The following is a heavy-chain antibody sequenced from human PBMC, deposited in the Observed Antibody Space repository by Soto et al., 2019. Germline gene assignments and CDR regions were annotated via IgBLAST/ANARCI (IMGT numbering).Heavy chain of an antibody. CDR1: GGCMSIWGYY. CDR2: IYYSGST. D-gene: IGHD2-21*02. Sequence: LSLSSTVCGGCMSIWGYYWSWIRQHPGKGLEWIGYIYYSGSTYYNPSLKSRVTISVDTSKNQFSLKLSSVTAADTAVYYCARGPRDVYYYSGMDVWGQGTTVTVSS. V-gene: IGHV4-31*03. J-gene: IGHJ6*02. CDR3: ARGPRDVYYYSGMDV.